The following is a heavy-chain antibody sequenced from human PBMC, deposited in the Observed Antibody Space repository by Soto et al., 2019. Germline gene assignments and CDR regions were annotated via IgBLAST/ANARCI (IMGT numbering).Heavy chain of an antibody. V-gene: IGHV3-30*18. CDR3: AKDWGSRANGFDY. CDR2: ISYDGSNK. J-gene: IGHJ4*02. D-gene: IGHD3-16*01. Sequence: QVQLVESGGGVVQPGRSLRLSCAASGFTFSSYGMHWVRQAPGKGLEWVAVISYDGSNKYYADSVKGRFTISRDNSKNPLYLQMNSLRAEDTAVYYCAKDWGSRANGFDYWGQGTLVTVSS. CDR1: GFTFSSYG.